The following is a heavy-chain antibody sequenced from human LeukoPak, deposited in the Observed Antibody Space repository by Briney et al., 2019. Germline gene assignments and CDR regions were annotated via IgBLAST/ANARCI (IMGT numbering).Heavy chain of an antibody. J-gene: IGHJ3*02. CDR3: AKVGTKYYDYVWGSYRYLDAFDI. D-gene: IGHD3-16*02. V-gene: IGHV3-9*01. CDR1: GFTFDDYA. CDR2: ISWNSGSI. Sequence: PGRSPRLSCAAPGFTFDDYAMHWGRQAPGEGLGVGSGISWNSGSIGYADSVKGRFTISRDNAKNSLYLQMNSLRAEDTALYYCAKVGTKYYDYVWGSYRYLDAFDIWGQGTMVTVSS.